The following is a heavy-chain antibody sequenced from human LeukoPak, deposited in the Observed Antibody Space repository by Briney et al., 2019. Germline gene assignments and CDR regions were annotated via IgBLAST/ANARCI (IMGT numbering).Heavy chain of an antibody. CDR3: AKDRETYYDSSGYYGH. Sequence: GRSLRLSCAASGFTFSSYGMHWVRQAPGKGLEWVAVISYDGSNKYYADSVKGRFTISRGNSKNTLYLQMNSLRAEDTAVYYCAKDRETYYDSSGYYGHWGQGTLVTVSS. CDR1: GFTFSSYG. CDR2: ISYDGSNK. J-gene: IGHJ4*02. V-gene: IGHV3-30*18. D-gene: IGHD3-22*01.